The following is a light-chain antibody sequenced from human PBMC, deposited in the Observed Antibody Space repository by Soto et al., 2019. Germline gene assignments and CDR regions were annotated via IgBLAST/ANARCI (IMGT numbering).Light chain of an antibody. V-gene: IGKV3-11*01. CDR1: QSVSSY. CDR2: DAS. J-gene: IGKJ1*01. CDR3: QQRSDWPRT. Sequence: ELVLTQSPATLSLSPGERATLSYRASQSVSSYLAWYQQKPGQAPRLLIYDASNRATGIPARFSGSGSGTDFTLTISSLEPEDFAVYYCQQRSDWPRTFGQGTKVEIK.